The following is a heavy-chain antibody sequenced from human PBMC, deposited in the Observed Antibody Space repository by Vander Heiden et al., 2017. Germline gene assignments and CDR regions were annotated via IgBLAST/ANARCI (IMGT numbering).Heavy chain of an antibody. CDR3: AKGISGSYLDAFDI. V-gene: IGHV3-9*01. D-gene: IGHD1-26*01. CDR2: ISWNSGSI. J-gene: IGHJ3*02. CDR1: GFTFDDYA. Sequence: EVQLVESGGGLVQPGRSLRLSCAASGFTFDDYAMHWVRQAPGKGLEWVSGISWNSGSIGYADSVKGRFTISRDNAKNSLYLQMNSLRAEDTALYYCAKGISGSYLDAFDIWGQGTIVTVSS.